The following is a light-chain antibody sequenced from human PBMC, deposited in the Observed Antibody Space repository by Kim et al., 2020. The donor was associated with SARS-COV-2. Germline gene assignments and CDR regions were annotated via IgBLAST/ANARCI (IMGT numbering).Light chain of an antibody. V-gene: IGLV2-23*01. Sequence: SITISCTGTSRDVGGYNLVSWYQQHPGKAPRLMIYEDTKRPSGVSNRFSGSKSGNTASLTISGLQAEDEADYYCCSYAGSSTFVVFGGGTKLTVL. J-gene: IGLJ2*01. CDR1: SRDVGGYNL. CDR2: EDT. CDR3: CSYAGSSTFVV.